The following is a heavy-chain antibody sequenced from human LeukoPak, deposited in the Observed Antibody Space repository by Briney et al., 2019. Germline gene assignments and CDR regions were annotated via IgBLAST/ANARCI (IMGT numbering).Heavy chain of an antibody. D-gene: IGHD6-13*01. J-gene: IGHJ5*02. V-gene: IGHV3-23*01. CDR3: AKDRDSSSWYWFDP. CDR1: GFTFSSYA. CDR2: ISGSGGST. Sequence: ETGGSLRLSCAASGFTFSSYAMSWVRQAPGKGLEWVSAISGSGGSTYYADSVKGRFTISRDNSRNTLYLQLNSLRAEDTAVYYCAKDRDSSSWYWFDPWGQGTLVTVSS.